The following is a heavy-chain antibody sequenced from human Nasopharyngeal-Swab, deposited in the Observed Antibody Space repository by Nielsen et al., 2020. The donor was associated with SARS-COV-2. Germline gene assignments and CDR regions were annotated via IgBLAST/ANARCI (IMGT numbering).Heavy chain of an antibody. CDR3: ARGGIAARPDYFDY. D-gene: IGHD6-6*01. J-gene: IGHJ4*02. Sequence: SESRSLTCALDAGSFSGYYWSWIRQPPGKGLEWIGEINHSGSTNYNPSLKSRVTISVDTSKNQFSLKLSSVTAADTAVYYCARGGIAARPDYFDYWGQGTLVTVSS. CDR2: INHSGST. CDR1: AGSFSGYY. V-gene: IGHV4-34*01.